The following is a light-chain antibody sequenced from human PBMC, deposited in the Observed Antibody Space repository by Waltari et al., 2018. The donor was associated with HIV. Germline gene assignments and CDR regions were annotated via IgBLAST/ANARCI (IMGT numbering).Light chain of an antibody. Sequence: GQSITISCTGTSSDVGGYNYVSWYQQHPGKAPKLMIYDVGKRPSGVSNRFSGSKSGNTASLAVSGLRAEDEADYYCSSFTRSSTRVFGGGTKLTVL. J-gene: IGLJ3*02. CDR1: SSDVGGYNY. CDR3: SSFTRSSTRV. CDR2: DVG. V-gene: IGLV2-14*03.